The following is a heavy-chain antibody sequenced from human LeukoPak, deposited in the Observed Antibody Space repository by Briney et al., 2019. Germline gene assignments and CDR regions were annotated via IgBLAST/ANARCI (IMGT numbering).Heavy chain of an antibody. V-gene: IGHV3-74*01. D-gene: IGHD1-1*01. CDR2: IDSDGNST. J-gene: IGHJ4*02. Sequence: GGSLRLSCAASRFTFNTYWMHWVRQAPGKGLVWVSRIDSDGNSTAYADSVKGRFTISRDNAKNTLYLQMNSLRAEDTAVYYCASEGTTGTTWGPDYWGQGTLVTVSS. CDR3: ASEGTTGTTWGPDY. CDR1: RFTFNTYW.